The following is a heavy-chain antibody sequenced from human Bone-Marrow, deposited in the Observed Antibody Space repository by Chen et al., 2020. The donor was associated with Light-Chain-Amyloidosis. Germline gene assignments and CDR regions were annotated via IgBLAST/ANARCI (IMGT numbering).Heavy chain of an antibody. CDR2: INTDIGNA. V-gene: IGHV7-4-1*02. D-gene: IGHD3-16*01. CDR3: GGGVGVTGDSNFDS. Sequence: QVHLVQSGSELKKPGASVKLSCKTSGYTFTAYSVNWVRQAPGQGLQWVGRINTDIGNATYAQGFTGRFVISLDPSVTTAFLQVTGLKGEDTAGYYCGGGVGVTGDSNFDSWGQGTRVTVSS. J-gene: IGHJ4*02. CDR1: GYTFTAYS.